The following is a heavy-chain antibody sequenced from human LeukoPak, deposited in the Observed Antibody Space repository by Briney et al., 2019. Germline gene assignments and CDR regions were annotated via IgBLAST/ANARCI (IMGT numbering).Heavy chain of an antibody. J-gene: IGHJ4*02. V-gene: IGHV3-23*01. D-gene: IGHD2-2*01. CDR3: AKLGGNRYCSSTSCPQPFDY. CDR2: ISGSGGST. Sequence: GGSLRLSCAASGFTFSSYAMSWVRQAPGKGLEWVSAISGSGGSTYYADSVKGRFTISRDNSKNTLYLQMSSLRAEDTAVYYCAKLGGNRYCSSTSCPQPFDYWGQGTLVTVSS. CDR1: GFTFSSYA.